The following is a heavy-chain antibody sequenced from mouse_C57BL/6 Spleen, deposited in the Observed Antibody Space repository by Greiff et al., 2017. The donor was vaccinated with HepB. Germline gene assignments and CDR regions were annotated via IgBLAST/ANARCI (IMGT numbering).Heavy chain of an antibody. CDR2: IDPNSGGT. J-gene: IGHJ3*01. D-gene: IGHD2-3*01. CDR3: AREDDGYYGGFAY. Sequence: QVQLQQPGAELVKPGASVKLSCKASGYTFTSYWMHWVKQRPGRGLEWIGRIDPNSGGTKYNEKFKSKATLTVDKPSSPAYMQLSSLTSEDSAVYYCAREDDGYYGGFAYWGQGTLVTVSA. V-gene: IGHV1-72*01. CDR1: GYTFTSYW.